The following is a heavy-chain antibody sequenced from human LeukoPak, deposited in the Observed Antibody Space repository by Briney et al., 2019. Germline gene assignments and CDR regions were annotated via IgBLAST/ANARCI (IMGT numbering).Heavy chain of an antibody. CDR1: GFSFSSSS. J-gene: IGHJ4*02. Sequence: GGSLRLSCVASGFSFSSSSMSWVRQAPGKGLEWVSYIDSTSTYIFYADSVQGRFTLSRDNAKNSLILPMNSLRAEDTAVYYCARGPFQWFRELSTTRVWGQGTLVTVSS. CDR3: ARGPFQWFRELSTTRV. CDR2: IDSTSTYI. D-gene: IGHD3-10*01. V-gene: IGHV3-21*01.